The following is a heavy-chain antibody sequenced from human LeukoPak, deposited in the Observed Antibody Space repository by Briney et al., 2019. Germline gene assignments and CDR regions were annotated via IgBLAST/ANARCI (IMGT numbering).Heavy chain of an antibody. CDR1: GYTFTSYG. J-gene: IGHJ4*02. V-gene: IGHV1-18*04. CDR3: VRGLASGYSSGSYSDY. D-gene: IGHD3-10*01. CDR2: ISAYNGNT. Sequence: GASVKVSCKASGYTFTSYGISWVRQAPGQGLEWMGWISAYNGNTNYAQKLQGRVTMTTDTSTSTAYMELRSLRSDDTAVYYCVRGLASGYSSGSYSDYWGQGTLVTVSS.